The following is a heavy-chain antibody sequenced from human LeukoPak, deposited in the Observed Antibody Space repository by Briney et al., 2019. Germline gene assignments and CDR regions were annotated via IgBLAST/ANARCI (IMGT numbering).Heavy chain of an antibody. Sequence: PGRSLRLSCAASGFTFSSYWMTWVRQAPGKGLEWVANIKQDGSEKYYVDSMKGRFTISRDNAKNSLYLQMNSLRAEDTAVYYCARDYSSSFNFDYWGQGTLVTVSS. CDR1: GFTFSSYW. D-gene: IGHD6-6*01. V-gene: IGHV3-7*01. CDR2: IKQDGSEK. J-gene: IGHJ4*02. CDR3: ARDYSSSFNFDY.